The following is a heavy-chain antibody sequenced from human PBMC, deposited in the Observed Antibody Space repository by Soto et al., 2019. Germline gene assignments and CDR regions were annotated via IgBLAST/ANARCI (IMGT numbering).Heavy chain of an antibody. Sequence: QVQLQESGPGLVKPSETLSLTCTVSGGSISSYYWCWIRQPPGKGLEWIGYIYYSGSTNDNPSLKSRVPISVDTSKNQFSRKLSSVTAADTAVYYCARGYDYGDYWGQGTLVTVSS. D-gene: IGHD2-2*01. J-gene: IGHJ4*02. CDR1: GGSISSYY. CDR2: IYYSGST. CDR3: ARGYDYGDY. V-gene: IGHV4-59*01.